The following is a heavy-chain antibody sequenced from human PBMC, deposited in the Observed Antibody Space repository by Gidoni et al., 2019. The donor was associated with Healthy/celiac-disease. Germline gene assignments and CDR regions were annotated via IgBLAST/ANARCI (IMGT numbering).Heavy chain of an antibody. J-gene: IGHJ4*02. Sequence: QLHLQESGSGLVKPSQTLSLTCAVSGDSSSSGGYFWSWTRQPPGTGLEWTGYIYHSGSTSYNPSLKSRVTISVYRSKNQFSLKLSSVSAADTAVYYCASSGYSYGYFDYWGQGTLVTVSS. D-gene: IGHD5-18*01. V-gene: IGHV4-30-2*01. CDR1: GDSSSSGGYF. CDR3: ASSGYSYGYFDY. CDR2: IYHSGST.